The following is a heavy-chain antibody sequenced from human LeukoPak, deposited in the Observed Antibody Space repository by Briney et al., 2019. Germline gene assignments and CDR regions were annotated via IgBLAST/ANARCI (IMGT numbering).Heavy chain of an antibody. J-gene: IGHJ4*02. V-gene: IGHV3-21*01. CDR3: ARIDQRILKTGVAPCLDY. CDR2: IIPSSRSV. CDR1: GFTFFRHS. D-gene: IGHD5/OR15-5a*01. Sequence: PGGSLRLSCEVSGFTFFRHSMSWVRQAPGKGPEWVASIIPSSRSVYYRDAVKGRFTISSDNANNSLFLDLKSLKVEDTAVYYCARIDQRILKTGVAPCLDYWGQGTLVTVSS.